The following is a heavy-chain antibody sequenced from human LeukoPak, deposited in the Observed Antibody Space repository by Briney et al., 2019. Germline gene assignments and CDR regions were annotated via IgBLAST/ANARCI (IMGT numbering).Heavy chain of an antibody. CDR1: GFTFSSYS. J-gene: IGHJ6*02. Sequence: GGSLRLSCAASGFTFSSYSMNWVRQAPGKGLEWVSYISSSSSTIYYADSVKGRFTISRDNAKNSLYLQMNSLRAEDTAVYYCARDAAVVVPAAMIYYYYGMDVWGQGTTVTVSS. D-gene: IGHD2-2*01. V-gene: IGHV3-48*01. CDR3: ARDAAVVVPAAMIYYYYGMDV. CDR2: ISSSSSTI.